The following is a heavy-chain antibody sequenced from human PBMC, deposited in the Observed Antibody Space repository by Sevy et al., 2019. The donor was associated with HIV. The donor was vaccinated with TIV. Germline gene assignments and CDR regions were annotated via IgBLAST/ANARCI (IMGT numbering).Heavy chain of an antibody. CDR2: ISWNDDK. D-gene: IGHD3-10*01. CDR3: ARAPGAYGSGTYNWFDP. V-gene: IGHV2-5*01. CDR1: GFSLSTSGVG. J-gene: IGHJ5*02. Sequence: SGPTLVNPTQTLTLTCTFSGFSLSTSGVGVGWIRQPPGKALEWLALISWNDDKRYSPSLKSRLTITKDTSKNQVVLTMTNMDPVDTATYYCARAPGAYGSGTYNWFDPWGQGTLVTVSS.